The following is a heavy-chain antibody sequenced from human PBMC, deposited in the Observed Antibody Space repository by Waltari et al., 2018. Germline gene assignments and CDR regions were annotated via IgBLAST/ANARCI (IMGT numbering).Heavy chain of an antibody. V-gene: IGHV3-66*02. D-gene: IGHD6-13*01. CDR2: IYSGGST. Sequence: EVQLVESGGGLVQPGGSLRLSCAASGFTVSTHYMTRVRQAPGKGLEWVSVIYSGGSTYYADSVKGRFTISRDNSKNTLYLQMNSLRAEDTAVYYCARQMGQQLCDYWGQGTLVTVSS. CDR3: ARQMGQQLCDY. J-gene: IGHJ4*02. CDR1: GFTVSTHY.